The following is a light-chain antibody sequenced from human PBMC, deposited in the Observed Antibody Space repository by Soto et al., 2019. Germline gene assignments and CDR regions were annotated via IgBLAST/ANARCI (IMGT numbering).Light chain of an antibody. CDR1: QSVSSN. V-gene: IGKV3-15*01. Sequence: EIVMTQSPATLSVSPGERATLSCRASQSVSSNLAWYQQKPGQAPRLLIYGASSLGSGVPSRFSGSGSGTEFTLTISSLQPDDFATYYCQQYNTFAWTFGQGTKVDIK. CDR2: GAS. CDR3: QQYNTFAWT. J-gene: IGKJ1*01.